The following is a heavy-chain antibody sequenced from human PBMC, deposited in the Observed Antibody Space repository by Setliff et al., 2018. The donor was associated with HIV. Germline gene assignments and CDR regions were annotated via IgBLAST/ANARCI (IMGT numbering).Heavy chain of an antibody. Sequence: GSLRLSCAASEFTFSSSSMNWVRQAPGKGLEWVANIKHDGSESYYVDSVKGRFTIFRDDAENAVFLQMNSLRVDDTAVYYCARDRVPNYWGQGTLVTVSS. CDR1: EFTFSSSS. V-gene: IGHV3-7*01. CDR3: ARDRVPNY. D-gene: IGHD3-3*01. J-gene: IGHJ4*02. CDR2: IKHDGSES.